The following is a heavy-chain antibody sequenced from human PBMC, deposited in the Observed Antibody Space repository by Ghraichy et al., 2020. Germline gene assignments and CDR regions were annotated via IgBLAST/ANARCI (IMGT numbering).Heavy chain of an antibody. D-gene: IGHD3-22*01. V-gene: IGHV1-46*01. CDR2: INPSGGST. CDR1: GYTFTSYY. CDR3: ARGRPAYYYDSSGSVDV. J-gene: IGHJ6*01. Sequence: ASVKVSCKASGYTFTSYYMHWVRQAPGQGLEWMGIINPSGGSTSYAQKFQGRVTMTRATSTSTVYMELSSLRSEDTAVYYCARGRPAYYYDSSGSVDVWGQGTTVTVSS.